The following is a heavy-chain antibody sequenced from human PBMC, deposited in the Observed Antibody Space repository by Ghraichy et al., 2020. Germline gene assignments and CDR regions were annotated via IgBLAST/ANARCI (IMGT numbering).Heavy chain of an antibody. CDR1: GGSFSGYY. V-gene: IGHV4-34*01. CDR3: ASDVGSSGWTEFDS. Sequence: SETLSLTCAVYGGSFSGYYWTWIRQPPGKGLEWIGEINHRGNTNYNPSLKSRVTISLDTSKNQFALKLSSVTAADTAIYYCASDVGSSGWTEFDSWGQGTLVTVSS. J-gene: IGHJ4*02. CDR2: INHRGNT. D-gene: IGHD6-19*01.